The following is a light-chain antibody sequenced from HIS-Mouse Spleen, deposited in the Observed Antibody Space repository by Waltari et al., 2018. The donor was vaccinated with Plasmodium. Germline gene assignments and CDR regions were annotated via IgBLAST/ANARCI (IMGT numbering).Light chain of an antibody. CDR1: QDISNY. V-gene: IGKV1-33*01. Sequence: DIQMTQSPSPLSASVGDRVTITCQASQDISNYLNLYQQKPGKAPKLLIYDASKLETGVPSRFSGSGSGTDFTFTISSLQPEDIATYYCQQYDNLPYTFGQGTKLEIK. CDR3: QQYDNLPYT. CDR2: DAS. J-gene: IGKJ2*01.